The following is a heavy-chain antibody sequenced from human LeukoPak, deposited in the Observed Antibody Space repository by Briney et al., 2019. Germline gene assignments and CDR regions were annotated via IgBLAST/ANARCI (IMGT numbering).Heavy chain of an antibody. J-gene: IGHJ4*02. CDR3: ATSDDSSGSD. V-gene: IGHV3-7*01. CDR2: INLDGSVK. Sequence: GGSLRLSCAASGFTFSGYWMSWVCQAPGKGLEWVANINLDGSVKHYVDSAKGRFTISRDNAKNSLYLQMNSLRAEDTALYYCATSDDSSGSDWGQGTLVTVSS. D-gene: IGHD3-22*01. CDR1: GFTFSGYW.